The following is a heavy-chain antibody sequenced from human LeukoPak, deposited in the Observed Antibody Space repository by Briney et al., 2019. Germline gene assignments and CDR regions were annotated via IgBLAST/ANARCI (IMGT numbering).Heavy chain of an antibody. CDR2: IIPIFGTA. CDR1: GGTFSSYA. CDR3: ARTEDIVVVPAAMGPHWYFDL. V-gene: IGHV1-69*13. D-gene: IGHD2-2*01. J-gene: IGHJ2*01. Sequence: ASVKVSCKASGGTFSSYAISWVRQAPGQGLEWMGGIIPIFGTANYAQKFQGRVTITADESTSTANMELSSLRSEDTAVYYCARTEDIVVVPAAMGPHWYFDLWGRGTLVTVSS.